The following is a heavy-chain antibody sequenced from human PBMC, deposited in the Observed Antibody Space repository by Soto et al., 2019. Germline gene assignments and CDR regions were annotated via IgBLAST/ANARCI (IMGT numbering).Heavy chain of an antibody. Sequence: GGSLRLSCAASGFTFSSYGMHWVRQAPGKGLEWVAVISYDGSNKYYADSVKGRFTISRDNSKNTLYLQMNSLRAEDTAVYYCAKVDGSGWPRFDPWGQGTLVTVSS. D-gene: IGHD6-19*01. V-gene: IGHV3-30*18. CDR3: AKVDGSGWPRFDP. CDR1: GFTFSSYG. CDR2: ISYDGSNK. J-gene: IGHJ5*02.